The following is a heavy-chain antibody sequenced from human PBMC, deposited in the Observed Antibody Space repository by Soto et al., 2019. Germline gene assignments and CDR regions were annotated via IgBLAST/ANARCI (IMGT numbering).Heavy chain of an antibody. CDR2: IYPGDSDI. D-gene: IGHD3-10*01. J-gene: IGHJ3*02. Sequence: ESLKISCKGSGYSCTSYWIGWVRQMPGKGLEWMGIIYPGDSDIRYSPSFQGQVTISADKSISTAYLQWSSLRASDTAMYYCARQRSYSHASDIWGQGTMVTVSS. CDR3: ARQRSYSHASDI. V-gene: IGHV5-51*01. CDR1: GYSCTSYW.